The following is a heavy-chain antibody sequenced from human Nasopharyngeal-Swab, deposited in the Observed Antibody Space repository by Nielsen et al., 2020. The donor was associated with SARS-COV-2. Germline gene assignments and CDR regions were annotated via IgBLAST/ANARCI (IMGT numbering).Heavy chain of an antibody. V-gene: IGHV3-48*03. CDR3: AKVSGYSYGTYWYFDL. CDR1: GFTFSSYE. CDR2: ISSSGSTI. Sequence: GESLKISCAASGFTFSSYEMNWVRQAPGKGLEWVSYISSSGSTIYYADSVKGRFTIPRDNAKNSLYLQMNSLRAEDTALYYCAKVSGYSYGTYWYFDLWGRGTLVTVSS. J-gene: IGHJ2*01. D-gene: IGHD5-18*01.